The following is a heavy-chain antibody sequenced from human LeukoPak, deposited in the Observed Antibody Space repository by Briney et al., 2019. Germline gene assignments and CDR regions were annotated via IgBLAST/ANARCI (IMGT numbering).Heavy chain of an antibody. CDR3: TKYSGRIDY. Sequence: GGSLRLSCTSSGFTFGDYAMSWFRQAPGKGLEWVAFIRGKAYGGTTEYAASVKGRFIISRDDSKSIAYLQMNSLKTEDTAVYYCTKYSGRIDYWGQGTLVTVSS. J-gene: IGHJ4*02. D-gene: IGHD5-18*01. CDR1: GFTFGDYA. V-gene: IGHV3-49*03. CDR2: IRGKAYGGTT.